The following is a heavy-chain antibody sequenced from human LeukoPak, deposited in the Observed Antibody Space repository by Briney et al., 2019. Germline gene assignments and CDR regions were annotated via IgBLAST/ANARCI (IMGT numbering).Heavy chain of an antibody. CDR1: GFTFSSYT. Sequence: PGGSLRVSCAASGFTFSSYTMNWVRQAPGKGLKWVSSITGTSSIIQYADSVMGRFTISRDNSKNSLYLQMNSLRAEDTAVYYCARDLSHSGWYQEGYWGQGTLVTVSS. D-gene: IGHD6-19*01. J-gene: IGHJ4*02. CDR2: ITGTSSII. V-gene: IGHV3-21*01. CDR3: ARDLSHSGWYQEGY.